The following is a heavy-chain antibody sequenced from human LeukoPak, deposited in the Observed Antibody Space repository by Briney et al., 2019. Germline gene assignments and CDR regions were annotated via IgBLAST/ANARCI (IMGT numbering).Heavy chain of an antibody. V-gene: IGHV2-5*01. Sequence: SGPTLVKPTQTLTLTCTFSGFSLSTSGVGVGWIRQPPGKALEWLALIYWNDDKRYSPSLKGRLTITKDTSKNQVVLTMTNMDPVDTATYYCAHSRATIFSKYYFDYWGQGTLVTVSS. CDR2: IYWNDDK. CDR1: GFSLSTSGVG. D-gene: IGHD3-9*01. CDR3: AHSRATIFSKYYFDY. J-gene: IGHJ4*02.